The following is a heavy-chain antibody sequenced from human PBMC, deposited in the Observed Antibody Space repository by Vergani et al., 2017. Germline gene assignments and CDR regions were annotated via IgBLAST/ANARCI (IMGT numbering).Heavy chain of an antibody. D-gene: IGHD6-6*01. CDR2: ISGSGGST. CDR3: ARASSSLYRDYYYGMDV. Sequence: EVQLLESGGGLVQPGGSLRLSCAASGFTFSSYAMSWVRQAPGKGLEWVSAISGSGGSTYYADSVKGRFTISRDNSKNTLYLQMNSLRAEDTAVYYCARASSSLYRDYYYGMDVWGQGTTVTVSS. J-gene: IGHJ6*02. V-gene: IGHV3-23*01. CDR1: GFTFSSYA.